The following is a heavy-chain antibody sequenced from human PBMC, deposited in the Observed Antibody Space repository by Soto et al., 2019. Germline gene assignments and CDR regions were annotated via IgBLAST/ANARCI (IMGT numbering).Heavy chain of an antibody. V-gene: IGHV1-69*06. CDR1: GGTFSSYA. D-gene: IGHD2-15*01. CDR3: AVVKGADSYYYGMDV. Sequence: GASVKVSCKASGGTFSSYAISWVRQAPGQGLEWMGGIIPIFGTANYAQKFQGRVTITADKSTSTAYMELSSLRSEDTAVYYCAVVKGADSYYYGMDVWGQGTTVTVSS. J-gene: IGHJ6*02. CDR2: IIPIFGTA.